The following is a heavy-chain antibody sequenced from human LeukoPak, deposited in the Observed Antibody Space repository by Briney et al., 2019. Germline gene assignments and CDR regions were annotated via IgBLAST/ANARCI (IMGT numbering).Heavy chain of an antibody. CDR3: ARGWDNSGYYCDY. V-gene: IGHV3-48*03. CDR1: GFSFNNSE. J-gene: IGHJ4*02. D-gene: IGHD6-19*01. CDR2: ISSTGYTI. Sequence: TGGSLRLSSAASGFSFNNSEMYGVRQAPGKGLEWVSYISSTGYTIYYADSVKGRFTISRDNAKNSLFLQMNSLRVEDTAVYFCARGWDNSGYYCDYWGQGTLVTVSS.